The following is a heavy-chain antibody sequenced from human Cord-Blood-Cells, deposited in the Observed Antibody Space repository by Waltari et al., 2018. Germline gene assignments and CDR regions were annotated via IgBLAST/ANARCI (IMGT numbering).Heavy chain of an antibody. Sequence: EVQLVESGGGLVKPGGSLRLSCAASGFTFSNAWMSWVRQAPGKGLEWVGRNKNKTDCGTTDYAAPVKGRFTITKDESKNTVYLQMNSLKTEDTAVYYCTTTIYCSSTSCYKWFDYWGQGTLVTLSS. CDR3: TTTIYCSSTSCYKWFDY. J-gene: IGHJ4*01. CDR1: GFTFSNAW. CDR2: NKNKTDCGTT. D-gene: IGHD2-2*02. V-gene: IGHV3-15*01.